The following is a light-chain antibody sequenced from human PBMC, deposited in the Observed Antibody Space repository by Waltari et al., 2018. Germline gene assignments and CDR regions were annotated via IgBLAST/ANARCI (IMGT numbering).Light chain of an antibody. V-gene: IGLV2-14*01. CDR2: DVS. CDR3: SSYTSSWEV. J-gene: IGLJ3*02. Sequence: QSALTQPAPVSGSPGQSITISCTGTSSDVGGYNYVSWYQQHPGKAPKLMIYDVSKRPSGVSNRFSGSKSGNTASLTISGLQAEDEADYYCSSYTSSWEVFGGGTKLTVL. CDR1: SSDVGGYNY.